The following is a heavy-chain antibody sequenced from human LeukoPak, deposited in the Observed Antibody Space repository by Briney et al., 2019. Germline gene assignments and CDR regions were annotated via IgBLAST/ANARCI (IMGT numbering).Heavy chain of an antibody. D-gene: IGHD6-13*01. V-gene: IGHV4-34*01. Sequence: SETLSLTCAVYGGSFSGYYWSWIRQPPGKGLEWIGEINHSGSTNYNPSLKSRVTISVDTSKNQFSLKLSSVTAADTAVYYCANFWSSIAAAGLPRIGYFQHWGQGTLVTVSP. CDR1: GGSFSGYY. CDR2: INHSGST. J-gene: IGHJ1*01. CDR3: ANFWSSIAAAGLPRIGYFQH.